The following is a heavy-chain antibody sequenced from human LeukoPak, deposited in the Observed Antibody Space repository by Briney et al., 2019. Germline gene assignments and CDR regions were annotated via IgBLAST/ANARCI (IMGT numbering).Heavy chain of an antibody. CDR2: ISSSSSYI. CDR3: ARSYYYDSSGHY. D-gene: IGHD3-22*01. J-gene: IGHJ4*02. V-gene: IGHV3-21*01. Sequence: GGSLRLSCAASGFTFSSYSMNWVRQAPGKGLEWVSSISSSSSYIYYADSVKGRFTISRYNDKNSLYLQMNSLSADDTAVYYCARSYYYDSSGHYWGQGTLVTVSS. CDR1: GFTFSSYS.